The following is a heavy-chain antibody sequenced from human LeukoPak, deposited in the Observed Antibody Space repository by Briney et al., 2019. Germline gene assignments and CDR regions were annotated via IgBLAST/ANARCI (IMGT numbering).Heavy chain of an antibody. CDR1: GFTFSSYS. CDR3: ARDRAYSSGWYGPNYFDY. J-gene: IGHJ4*02. V-gene: IGHV3-48*01. CDR2: ISSSSSTI. D-gene: IGHD6-19*01. Sequence: GGSLRLSCAASGFTFSSYSMNWVRQAPGKGLEWVSYISSSSSTIYYADSVKGRFTISRDNAKNSLYLQMNSLRAEDTAVYYCARDRAYSSGWYGPNYFDYWGQGTLVTVSS.